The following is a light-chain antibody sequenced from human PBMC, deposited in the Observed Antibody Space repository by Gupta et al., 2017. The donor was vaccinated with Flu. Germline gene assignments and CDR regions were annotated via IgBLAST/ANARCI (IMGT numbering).Light chain of an antibody. CDR1: RSNIGNNA. Sequence: QSLLPQPPSVSEAPRPRVTISCSGGRSNIGNNAGNWYQQLPGKAPKLLIYHDDLLASGVSDRFSGSKSGTSASLAISGLQSEEEADYYCATWDDSLHSPVFGGGTKVTVL. CDR2: HDD. J-gene: IGLJ3*02. CDR3: ATWDDSLHSPV. V-gene: IGLV1-36*01.